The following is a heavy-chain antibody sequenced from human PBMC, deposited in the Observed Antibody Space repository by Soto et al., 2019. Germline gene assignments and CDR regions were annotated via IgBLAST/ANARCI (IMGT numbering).Heavy chain of an antibody. CDR2: INPKSGGT. CDR1: GYSFTDYH. D-gene: IGHD2-8*01. CDR3: ARGDSTDCSNGVCSFFYNHDMDV. V-gene: IGHV1-2*04. J-gene: IGHJ6*02. Sequence: ASVKVSCKASGYSFTDYHIHWVRQAPGQGLEWLGRINPKSGGTSTAQKFQGWVTMTTDTSISTASMELTRLTSDETAIYYCARGDSTDCSNGVCSFFYNHDMDVWGQGTTVTVS.